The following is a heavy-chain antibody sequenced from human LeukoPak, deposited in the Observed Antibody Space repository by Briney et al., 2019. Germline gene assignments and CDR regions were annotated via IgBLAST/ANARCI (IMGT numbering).Heavy chain of an antibody. CDR1: GGSISSYY. J-gene: IGHJ4*02. CDR3: ARRVDYGSGSYLFDY. D-gene: IGHD3-10*01. Sequence: SETLSLTCTVSGGSISSYYWSWIRQPPGKGLEWIGYIYYSGSTNYNPSLKSRVTISVDTSKNQFSLKLSSVTAADTAVYYCARRVDYGSGSYLFDYWGQGTLVTVSS. V-gene: IGHV4-59*08. CDR2: IYYSGST.